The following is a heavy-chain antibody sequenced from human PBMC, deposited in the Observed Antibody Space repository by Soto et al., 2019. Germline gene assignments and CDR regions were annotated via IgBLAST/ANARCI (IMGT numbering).Heavy chain of an antibody. CDR2: ISSSSSYI. V-gene: IGHV3-21*01. D-gene: IGHD3-22*01. CDR1: GFTFSSYS. CDR3: ARDHGYYDSSGYNYWYFDL. J-gene: IGHJ2*01. Sequence: EVQLVESGGGLVKPGGSLRLSCAASGFTFSSYSMNWVRQAPGKGLEWVSSISSSSSYIYYADSVKGRFTISRDNAKNSLYLQMNSLRAEDTAVYYCARDHGYYDSSGYNYWYFDLWGRGTLVTVSS.